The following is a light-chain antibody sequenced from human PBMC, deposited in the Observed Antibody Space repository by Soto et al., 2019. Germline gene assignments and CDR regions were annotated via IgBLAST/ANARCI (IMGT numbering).Light chain of an antibody. CDR1: SSDVGGYNL. CDR3: CSYADGPTSVV. J-gene: IGLJ2*01. V-gene: IGLV2-23*01. CDR2: EGT. Sequence: QSALTQPASVSGSPGQSITISCTGTSSDVGGYNLVSWYQQHPGEAPKLMIYEGTKRPSGVSNRFSGSKSGNTASLTISGLQAEDEADYYCCSYADGPTSVVFGGGTQLTVL.